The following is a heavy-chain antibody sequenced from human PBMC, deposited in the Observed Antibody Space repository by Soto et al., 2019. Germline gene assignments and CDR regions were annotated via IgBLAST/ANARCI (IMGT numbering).Heavy chain of an antibody. J-gene: IGHJ4*02. CDR3: ASKDDYYDSSEQLDY. V-gene: IGHV3-23*01. D-gene: IGHD3-22*01. CDR2: ISGSGGST. Sequence: EVQLLESGGGLVQPGGSLRLSCAASGFTFSSYAMSWVRQAPGKGLEWVSAISGSGGSTYYADSVKGRFTISRDNSKNTLYLQMNSLRAEDTAVYYCASKDDYYDSSEQLDYWGQGTLVTVSS. CDR1: GFTFSSYA.